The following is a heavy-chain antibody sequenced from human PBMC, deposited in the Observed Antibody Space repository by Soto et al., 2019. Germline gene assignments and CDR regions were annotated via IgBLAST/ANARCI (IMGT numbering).Heavy chain of an antibody. CDR3: ARDAMAAAGPYYYYGMDV. V-gene: IGHV6-1*01. Sequence: PSQTLSLTCAISEDSVSSKSAAWNWIGQSRSRGLEWLGRTYYRSKWYNDCAVSVKSRITINPDISKNQFSLQLNSVTPEDTAVYYCARDAMAAAGPYYYYGMDVWGQGTTVTVSS. CDR1: EDSVSSKSAA. J-gene: IGHJ6*02. D-gene: IGHD6-13*01. CDR2: TYYRSKWYN.